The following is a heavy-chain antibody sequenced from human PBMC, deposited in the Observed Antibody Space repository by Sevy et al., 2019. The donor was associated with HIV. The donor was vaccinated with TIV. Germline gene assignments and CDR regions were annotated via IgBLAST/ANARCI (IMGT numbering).Heavy chain of an antibody. Sequence: GGSLRLPCAASGFTFSSSWMHWVRQVPGKGLVWVSRINSDGGSLSYADSVKGRFTISRDNAKKTLYLQMNSLRAEDTAMYFCARGTRGTFDSWGQGALVTVSS. CDR2: INSDGGSL. V-gene: IGHV3-74*01. J-gene: IGHJ4*02. CDR3: ARGTRGTFDS. D-gene: IGHD1-1*01. CDR1: GFTFSSSW.